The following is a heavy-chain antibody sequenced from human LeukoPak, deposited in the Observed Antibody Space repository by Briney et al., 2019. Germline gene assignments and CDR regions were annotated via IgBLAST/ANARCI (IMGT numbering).Heavy chain of an antibody. CDR2: ISGSGDRT. CDR3: AKDTGTTTIGWFDP. J-gene: IGHJ5*02. CDR1: RFTFSNFA. V-gene: IGHV3-23*01. Sequence: GGSLRLSCAASRFTFSNFALTWVRQAPGKGLEWVSSISGSGDRTYYADSVKGRFTISRDNFKNTLYLQMISLTADDTAVYFCAKDTGTTTIGWFDPWGQGTQVTVSS. D-gene: IGHD1-1*01.